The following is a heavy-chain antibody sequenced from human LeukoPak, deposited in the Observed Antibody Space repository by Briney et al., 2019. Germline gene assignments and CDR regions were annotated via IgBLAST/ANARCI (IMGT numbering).Heavy chain of an antibody. CDR1: GFTFSSYA. D-gene: IGHD3-10*01. J-gene: IGHJ4*02. CDR3: AKHLDYYGSGSFDY. Sequence: GGSLRLSCAASGFTFSSYAMSWVRQAPGKGLEWVLAISGSGGSTYYADSVKGRFTISRDNSKNTLYLQMNSLRAEDTAVYYCAKHLDYYGSGSFDYWGQGTLVTVSS. CDR2: ISGSGGST. V-gene: IGHV3-23*01.